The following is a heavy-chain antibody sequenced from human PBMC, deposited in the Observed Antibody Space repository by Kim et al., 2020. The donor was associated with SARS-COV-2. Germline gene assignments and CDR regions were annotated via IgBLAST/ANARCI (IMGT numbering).Heavy chain of an antibody. V-gene: IGHV1-69*04. CDR3: ARDWGIVVVPAGYYMDV. J-gene: IGHJ6*03. CDR2: IIPILGIA. CDR1: GGTFSSYA. D-gene: IGHD2-2*01. Sequence: SVKVSCKASGGTFSSYAINWVRQAPGQGLEWMGRIIPILGIANYAQKFQGRVTITADKSTSTAYMELSSLRSEDTAVYYCARDWGIVVVPAGYYMDVWGKGTTVTVSS.